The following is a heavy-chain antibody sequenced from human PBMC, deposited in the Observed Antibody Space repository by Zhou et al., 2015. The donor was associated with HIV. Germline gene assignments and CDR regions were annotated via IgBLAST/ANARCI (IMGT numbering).Heavy chain of an antibody. CDR3: TRDANYHDGSVYYDVFDI. CDR1: GFTFSDYY. Sequence: QVQLVESGGGLVKPGGSLRLSCAASGFTFSDYYMSWIRQAPGKGLEWVSYISSSGSTIYYADSVKGRFTISRDNAKNSLYLQINSLRAEDTAVYYCTRDANYHDGSVYYDVFDIWGQGTLVTVSS. J-gene: IGHJ3*02. D-gene: IGHD3-22*01. V-gene: IGHV3-11*04. CDR2: ISSSGSTI.